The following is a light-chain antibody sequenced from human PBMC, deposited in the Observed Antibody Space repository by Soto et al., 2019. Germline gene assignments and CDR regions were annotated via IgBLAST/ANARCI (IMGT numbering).Light chain of an antibody. V-gene: IGLV2-11*01. Sequence: QSALTQPRSVSGSPGQSVTISCTGTSSDVGGYNYVSWYQHHPGKAPKLMIYDVTKRPSGVPDRFSGSKSGDTASLTISGLQAEDEADYYCCSYVGGPYVFATGTQLTVL. CDR3: CSYVGGPYV. CDR1: SSDVGGYNY. CDR2: DVT. J-gene: IGLJ1*01.